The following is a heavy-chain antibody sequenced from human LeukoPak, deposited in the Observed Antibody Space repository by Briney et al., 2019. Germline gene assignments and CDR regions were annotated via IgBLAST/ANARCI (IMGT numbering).Heavy chain of an antibody. J-gene: IGHJ4*02. V-gene: IGHV4-4*07. D-gene: IGHD1-26*01. CDR3: ARASSGTYYYFDY. Sequence: SETLSLTCTVPSGSIRSYYWSWIRQPAGKGLEWIGRIYTSGSTNYNPSLKSRVTMSVDTSKNQFSLKLISVTAADTAVYYCARASSGTYYYFDYWGQGTLVTVSS. CDR1: SGSIRSYY. CDR2: IYTSGST.